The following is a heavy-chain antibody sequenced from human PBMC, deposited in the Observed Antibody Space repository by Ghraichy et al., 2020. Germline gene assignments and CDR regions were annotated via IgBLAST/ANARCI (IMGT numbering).Heavy chain of an antibody. CDR2: IRYDGSNK. D-gene: IGHD1-26*01. J-gene: IGHJ4*02. V-gene: IGHV3-30*02. CDR1: GFTFSSYG. Sequence: GGSLRLSCAASGFTFSSYGMHWVRQAPGKGLEWVAFIRYDGSNKYYADSVKGRFTISRDNSKNTLYLQMNSLRAEDTAVYYCAKGLGRSSGSYSVDYWGQGTLVTVSS. CDR3: AKGLGRSSGSYSVDY.